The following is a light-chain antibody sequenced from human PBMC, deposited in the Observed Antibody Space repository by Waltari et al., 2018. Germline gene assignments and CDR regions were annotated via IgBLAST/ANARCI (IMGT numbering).Light chain of an antibody. V-gene: IGLV3-10*01. CDR3: YSTDSSDTHRV. Sequence: SYELTQPPSVSVSPGQAARITCPGDALPKTYAYWYQQKSGQAPVLVIYEDSKRPSGIPEGFSGSSSGTTATLTLSGAQVEDEGDYYCYSTDSSDTHRVFGGGTKLTVL. CDR1: ALPKTY. J-gene: IGLJ3*02. CDR2: EDS.